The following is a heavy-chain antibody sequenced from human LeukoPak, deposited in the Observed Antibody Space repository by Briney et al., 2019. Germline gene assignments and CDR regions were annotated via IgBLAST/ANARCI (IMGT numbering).Heavy chain of an antibody. D-gene: IGHD3-10*01. V-gene: IGHV3-33*01. J-gene: IGHJ4*02. CDR1: GFTFSTFG. CDR2: TSFDENKK. Sequence: GRSLRLSCTASGFTFSTFGMHWVRQAPGKGLEWVAFTSFDENKKYYTDSVKGRFTISRDNSKNTLYLQLNSLRTEDTAVYYCARAGKWLPDDLDYWGQGTLVTVSS. CDR3: ARAGKWLPDDLDY.